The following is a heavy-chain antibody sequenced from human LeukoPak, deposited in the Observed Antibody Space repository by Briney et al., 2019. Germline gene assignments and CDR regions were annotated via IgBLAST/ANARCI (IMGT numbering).Heavy chain of an antibody. J-gene: IGHJ4*02. Sequence: RLGESLKISCKGSGYSFTSYWIAWVRQMPGKGLEWMGIIYPGDSDTRYSPSFQGQVSISADKSISTAYLQWSSLKASDTAMYYCARRVSCSGSSCLYYFDYWGQGTLVTVSS. V-gene: IGHV5-51*01. D-gene: IGHD2-2*01. CDR2: IYPGDSDT. CDR1: GYSFTSYW. CDR3: ARRVSCSGSSCLYYFDY.